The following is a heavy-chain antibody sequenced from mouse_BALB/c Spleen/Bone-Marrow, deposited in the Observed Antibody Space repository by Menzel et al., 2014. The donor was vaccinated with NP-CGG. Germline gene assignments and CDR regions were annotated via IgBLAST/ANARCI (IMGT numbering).Heavy chain of an antibody. J-gene: IGHJ1*01. CDR1: GFTFSDYY. Sequence: EVQLVESGGGLVKPGGSLKLSCAASGFTFSDYYMYWVRQTPEKGLEWVATISDGGSYTYYPDSVKGRFTISRDNAKNSPYLQMTSLKSEDTTMYYCARDSYYYGSSYWYFDVWGAGTTVTVSS. D-gene: IGHD1-1*01. V-gene: IGHV5-4*02. CDR2: ISDGGSYT. CDR3: ARDSYYYGSSYWYFDV.